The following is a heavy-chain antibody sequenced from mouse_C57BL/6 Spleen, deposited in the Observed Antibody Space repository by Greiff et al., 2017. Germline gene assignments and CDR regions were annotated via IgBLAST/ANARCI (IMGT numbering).Heavy chain of an antibody. CDR3: ARQSPFYGSSLDY. J-gene: IGHJ2*01. D-gene: IGHD1-1*01. CDR1: GFTFSSYG. CDR2: ISSGGSST. Sequence: EVHLVESGGDLVKPGGSLKLSCAASGFTFSSYGMSWVRQTPDKRLEWVATISSGGSSTYYPDSVKGRFTISRDNATNTLYLQMSSLKSEDTAMYYCARQSPFYGSSLDYWGQGTTLTVSS. V-gene: IGHV5-6*01.